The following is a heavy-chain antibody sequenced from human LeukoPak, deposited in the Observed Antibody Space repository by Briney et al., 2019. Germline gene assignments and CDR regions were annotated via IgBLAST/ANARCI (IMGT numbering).Heavy chain of an antibody. CDR1: GFTFSDYY. Sequence: GGSLRLSCAASGFTFSDYYMSWIRQAPGKGLEWVASIKQDGSEKYYVDSVKGRFTVSRDYAKNSLYLQMNSLRAEDTAVYYCATGSGSSWGQGTLVTVSS. D-gene: IGHD3-10*01. CDR3: ATGSGSS. CDR2: IKQDGSEK. J-gene: IGHJ5*02. V-gene: IGHV3-7*01.